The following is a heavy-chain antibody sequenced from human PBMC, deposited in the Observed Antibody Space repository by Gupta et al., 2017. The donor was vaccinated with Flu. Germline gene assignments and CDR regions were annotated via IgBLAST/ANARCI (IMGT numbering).Heavy chain of an antibody. V-gene: IGHV3-48*03. CDR3: AICQWDS. D-gene: IGHD6-19*01. CDR2: ISSSACT. Sequence: EVQLVESGGGLVEHGGSLRLSCAASGFTFSEYALSWVRLAPVKCLEWVSYISSSACTYYTDSVKGRFTISRDNAMNSAYLQMNSLRAEDTAFYYCAICQWDSWGQGTLVTVSS. J-gene: IGHJ4*02. CDR1: GFTFSEYA.